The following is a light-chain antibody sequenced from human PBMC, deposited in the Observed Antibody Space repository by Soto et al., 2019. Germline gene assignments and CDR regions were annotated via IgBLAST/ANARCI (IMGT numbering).Light chain of an antibody. CDR3: QQLNSDWYA. V-gene: IGKV1-9*01. J-gene: IGKJ2*01. Sequence: DIQLTQSPSFLSASVGDRVTITCRASQGISTYLAWYLQRPGKAPKLLIYGASNLQSGVPSRFSGSGSGTEFTLTISSRQPEDFGTYYCQQLNSDWYAFGQGTKLEIK. CDR2: GAS. CDR1: QGISTY.